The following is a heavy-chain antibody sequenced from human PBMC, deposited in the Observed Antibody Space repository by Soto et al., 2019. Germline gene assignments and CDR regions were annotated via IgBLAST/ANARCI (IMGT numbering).Heavy chain of an antibody. CDR1: GYTFTSYA. D-gene: IGHD3-10*01. Sequence: ASVKVSCKASGYTFTSYAMHWVRQAPGQRLEWMGWINAGNGNTKYSQKFQGRVTITRDTSASTAYMELSSLRSEDTAVYYCARDVQMVRGVNWFDPWGQGTLVTVSS. J-gene: IGHJ5*02. V-gene: IGHV1-3*01. CDR3: ARDVQMVRGVNWFDP. CDR2: INAGNGNT.